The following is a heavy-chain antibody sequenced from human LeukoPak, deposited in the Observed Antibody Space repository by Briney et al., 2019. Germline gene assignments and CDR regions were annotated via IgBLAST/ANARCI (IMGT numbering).Heavy chain of an antibody. CDR1: DASIKTYY. V-gene: IGHV4-59*13. CDR3: ARVREGNHLHQFYLDS. J-gene: IGHJ4*02. CDR2: IYSRGSP. D-gene: IGHD1-14*01. Sequence: PSETLSLTCSVSDASIKTYYWTWIRQPPGKGLEYIGSIYSRGSPKYNPSLKSRVTLSVDTSKNQFSLSLRSVIAADTAVYYCARVREGNHLHQFYLDSWGQGIRVAVSS.